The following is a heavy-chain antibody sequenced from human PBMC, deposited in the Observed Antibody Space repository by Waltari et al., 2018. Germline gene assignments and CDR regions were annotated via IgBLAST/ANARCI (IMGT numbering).Heavy chain of an antibody. D-gene: IGHD3-9*01. Sequence: QVQLVQSAGEVKKPGASVKVSCKASGFTFSKHGISWVRQAPGQGLEWLGWHSANNWDTTYAQSIQGRITMTTDTSTSTAYMELRNLRSDDTAVYFCAREEPPYDIMRRDTWFDPWGQGTLITVSS. V-gene: IGHV1-18*04. CDR3: AREEPPYDIMRRDTWFDP. CDR2: HSANNWDT. CDR1: GFTFSKHG. J-gene: IGHJ5*02.